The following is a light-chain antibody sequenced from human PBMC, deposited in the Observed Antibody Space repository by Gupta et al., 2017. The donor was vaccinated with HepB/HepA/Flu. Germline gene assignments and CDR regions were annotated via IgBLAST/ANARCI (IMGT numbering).Light chain of an antibody. CDR3: CSYAGSRASYV. CDR2: EVS. V-gene: IGLV2-23*02. Sequence: QSALTQPASVSGSPGQSITISFPETSSDVGSYNLVSWYQQHPGKAPKLMIYEVSTRPSGVSNRFSGSKSGNTASLTISGLQAEDEADYYCCSYAGSRASYVFGTGTKVTVL. CDR1: SSDVGSYNL. J-gene: IGLJ1*01.